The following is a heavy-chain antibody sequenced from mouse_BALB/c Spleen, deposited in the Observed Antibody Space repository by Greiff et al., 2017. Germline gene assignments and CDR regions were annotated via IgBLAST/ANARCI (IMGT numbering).Heavy chain of an antibody. CDR1: GFTFSSYT. J-gene: IGHJ3*01. Sequence: DVKLVESGGGLVKPGGSLKLSCAASGFTFSSYTMSWVRQTPEKRLEWVATISSGGGNTYYPDSVKGRFTISRDNAKNNLYLQMSSLRSEDTALYYCARDYYGSSPFAYWGQGTLVTVSA. CDR2: ISSGGGNT. V-gene: IGHV5-9*03. D-gene: IGHD1-1*01. CDR3: ARDYYGSSPFAY.